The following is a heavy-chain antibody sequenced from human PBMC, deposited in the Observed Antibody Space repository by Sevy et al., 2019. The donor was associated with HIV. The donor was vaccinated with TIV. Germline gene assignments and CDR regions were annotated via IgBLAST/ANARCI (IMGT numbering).Heavy chain of an antibody. Sequence: GGSLRLSCEASGFTFSSYWRSWVRQAPGKGLEGVANIKQDGSGKYYGDSVKRRFTISRDNAKKSLYLQMNSLRAEDTAVYYCARVSNYYDSQTPFDYWGQGTLVTVSS. J-gene: IGHJ4*02. V-gene: IGHV3-7*03. CDR1: GFTFSSYW. CDR2: IKQDGSGK. D-gene: IGHD3-22*01. CDR3: ARVSNYYDSQTPFDY.